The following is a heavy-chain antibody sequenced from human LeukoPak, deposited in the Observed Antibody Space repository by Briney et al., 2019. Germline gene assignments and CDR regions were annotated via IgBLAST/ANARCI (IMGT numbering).Heavy chain of an antibody. J-gene: IGHJ4*02. V-gene: IGHV3-30*02. CDR3: ANQIGSSSWYHYFDY. CDR2: IHYDGRDK. D-gene: IGHD6-13*01. CDR1: GFTFSCCG. Sequence: GGSLRLSCAASGFTFSCCGIHWVRQAPGKGLEWVAFIHYDGRDKYYTDSVKGRFTISRDNSKNTLYLQMNSLRTEDTAVYYCANQIGSSSWYHYFDYWGQGTLVTVSS.